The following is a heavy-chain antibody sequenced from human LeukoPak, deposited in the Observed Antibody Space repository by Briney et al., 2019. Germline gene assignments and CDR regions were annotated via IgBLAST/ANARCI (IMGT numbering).Heavy chain of an antibody. V-gene: IGHV1-69*06. CDR3: ASPLYGDYGYYYYYMDV. J-gene: IGHJ6*03. CDR2: IIPIFGTA. D-gene: IGHD4-17*01. CDR1: GGTFSSYA. Sequence: ASVKVSCKASGGTFSSYAISRVRQAPGQGLEWMGGIIPIFGTANYAQKFQGRVTITADKSTSTAYMELSSLRSEDTAVYYCASPLYGDYGYYYYYMDVWGKGTTVTVSS.